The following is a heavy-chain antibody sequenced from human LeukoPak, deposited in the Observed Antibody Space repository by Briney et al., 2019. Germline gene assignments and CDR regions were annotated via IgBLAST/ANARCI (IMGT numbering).Heavy chain of an antibody. J-gene: IGHJ4*02. CDR2: IRSKANSYAT. CDR1: GFTFSGSD. V-gene: IGHV3-73*01. CDR3: TRLGSGSSTPFDY. D-gene: IGHD3-10*01. Sequence: GGSLRLSCAASGFTFSGSDMHWVRQASGKGLEWVGRIRSKANSYATAYAASVKGRFTISRDDSKNTAYLQMNGLKTEDTAMYYCTRLGSGSSTPFDYWGQGTLVTVSS.